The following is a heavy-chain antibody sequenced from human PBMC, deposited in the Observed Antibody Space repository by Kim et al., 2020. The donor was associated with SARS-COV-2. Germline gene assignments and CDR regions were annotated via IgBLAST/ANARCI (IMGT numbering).Heavy chain of an antibody. CDR2: IRSKANGGTT. CDR1: GFTFGDYA. CDR3: TRAGNWNFHFDY. D-gene: IGHD1-7*01. Sequence: GGSLRLSCTASGFTFGDYAMSWFRQAPGKGLEWVGFIRSKANGGTTEYAASVKGRFTISRDDSKSIAYLQMNSLKTEDTAVYYCTRAGNWNFHFDYWGQGTLVTVSS. V-gene: IGHV3-49*03. J-gene: IGHJ4*02.